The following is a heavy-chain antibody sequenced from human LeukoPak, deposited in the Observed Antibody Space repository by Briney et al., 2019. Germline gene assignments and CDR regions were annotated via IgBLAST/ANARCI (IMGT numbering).Heavy chain of an antibody. CDR2: FDPEDGET. Sequence: ASVKVSCKVSGYTLTELSMHWVRQAPGKGLEWMGGFDPEDGETIYAQKFQGRLTMTEDTSTDTAYMELSSLRSEDTAVYYCATGGYDYYYYYGMDVWGQGTTVTVSS. CDR3: ATGGYDYYYYYGMDV. J-gene: IGHJ6*02. CDR1: GYTLTELS. V-gene: IGHV1-24*01. D-gene: IGHD5-12*01.